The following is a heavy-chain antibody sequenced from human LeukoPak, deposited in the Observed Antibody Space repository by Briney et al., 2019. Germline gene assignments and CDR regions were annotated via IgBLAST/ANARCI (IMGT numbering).Heavy chain of an antibody. D-gene: IGHD4-23*01. V-gene: IGHV3-30*03. CDR1: GFTFSSFD. Sequence: GGSLRLSCAASGFTFSSFDMHWIRQAPGKGLEWVAVISYEGSTKYYADSMAGRFTISRDNSENTLYLQMNTLRAEDTAIYFCARSTTVVSPSPPDYWGQGTLVTVSS. CDR3: ARSTTVVSPSPPDY. J-gene: IGHJ4*02. CDR2: ISYEGSTK.